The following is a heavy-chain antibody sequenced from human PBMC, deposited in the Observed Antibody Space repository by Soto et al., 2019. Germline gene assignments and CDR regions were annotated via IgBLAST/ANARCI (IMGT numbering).Heavy chain of an antibody. Sequence: QVQLVQSGAEVKKPGASVKVSCKASGYTFTSYGISWVRQAPGQGLEWMGWISAYNGNTNYAQKLQGRVTMTTDTPTSTAYMELRSLRSDDTAVYYCASQTPSLLRYFDWSDYYYYYMDVWGKGTTVTVSS. D-gene: IGHD3-9*01. CDR1: GYTFTSYG. V-gene: IGHV1-18*01. CDR3: ASQTPSLLRYFDWSDYYYYYMDV. J-gene: IGHJ6*03. CDR2: ISAYNGNT.